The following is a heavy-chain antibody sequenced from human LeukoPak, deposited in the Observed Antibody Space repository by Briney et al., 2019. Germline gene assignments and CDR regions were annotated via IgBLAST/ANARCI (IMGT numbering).Heavy chain of an antibody. V-gene: IGHV4-39*07. CDR1: GGSISSSSYY. CDR2: IYYSGST. J-gene: IGHJ4*02. Sequence: SETLSLTCTVSGGSISSSSYYWGWIRQPPGKGLEWIGSIYYSGSTYYNPSLKSRVTISVDMSKNQFSLKLSSVTAADTAVYYCARAVEEQLDSSFDYWGQGTLVTVSS. CDR3: ARAVEEQLDSSFDY. D-gene: IGHD6-6*01.